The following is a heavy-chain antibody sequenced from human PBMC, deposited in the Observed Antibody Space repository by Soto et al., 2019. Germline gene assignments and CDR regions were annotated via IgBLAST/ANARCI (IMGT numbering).Heavy chain of an antibody. J-gene: IGHJ4*02. CDR2: IYYSGST. CDR1: GGSFSGYY. Sequence: PSETLSLTCAVYGGSFSGYYWSWIRQPPGKGLEWIGYIYYSGSTFYNPSLKSRVTISFDTSKNQFSLKLNSVTAADTAVYYCARTAWHFFDYWGQGTLVTVSS. D-gene: IGHD3-3*02. CDR3: ARTAWHFFDY. V-gene: IGHV4-34*09.